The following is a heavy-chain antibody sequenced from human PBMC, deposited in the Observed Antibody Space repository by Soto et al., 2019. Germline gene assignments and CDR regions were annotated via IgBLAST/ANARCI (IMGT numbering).Heavy chain of an antibody. CDR1: GFSLSTSGVG. J-gene: IGHJ4*02. CDR2: IYWDDDK. D-gene: IGHD6-13*01. V-gene: IGHV2-5*02. CDR3: AHRPAAYSSSWTRFDY. Sequence: QITLKESGPTLAKPTQTLTLTCTFSGFSLSTSGVGVGWIRQPPGKALEWLALIYWDDDKRYSPSLKSRLTITKDTSKTQVVLTMTNMDPVDTATYYCAHRPAAYSSSWTRFDYWGQGTLVTVSS.